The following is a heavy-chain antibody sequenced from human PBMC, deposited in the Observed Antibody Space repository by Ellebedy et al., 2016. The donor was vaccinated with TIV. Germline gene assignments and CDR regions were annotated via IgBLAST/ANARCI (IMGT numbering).Heavy chain of an antibody. D-gene: IGHD6-13*01. J-gene: IGHJ4*02. CDR3: TKRPKGAAGFFEK. CDR1: GFTFSIYT. V-gene: IGHV3-23*01. CDR2: ISDSGGST. Sequence: GESLKISXSASGFTFSIYTMSWVRQAPGKGLEWVSSISDSGGSTWYADSVQGRFTISRDNSKNTLYLQMNSLRADDTAVYYCTKRPKGAAGFFEKWGQGTLATVSS.